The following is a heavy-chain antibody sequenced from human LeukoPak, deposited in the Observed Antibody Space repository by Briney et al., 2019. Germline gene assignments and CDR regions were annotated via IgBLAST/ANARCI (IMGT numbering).Heavy chain of an antibody. CDR3: ARAGKGYSYGPYY. J-gene: IGHJ4*02. Sequence: SETLSLTCTVSGGSISSSSYYWGWIRQPPGKGLEWIGSIYYSGSTYYNPSLKSRVTISVDTSKNQFSLKLSSVTAADTAVYYCARAGKGYSYGPYYWGQGTLVTVSS. CDR1: GGSISSSSYY. CDR2: IYYSGST. D-gene: IGHD5-18*01. V-gene: IGHV4-39*07.